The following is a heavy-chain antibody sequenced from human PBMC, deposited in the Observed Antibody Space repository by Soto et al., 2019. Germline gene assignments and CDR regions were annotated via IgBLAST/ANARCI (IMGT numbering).Heavy chain of an antibody. CDR2: IYYSGST. Sequence: QVQLQESGPGLVKPSETLSLTCTVSGGSISSYYWSWIRQPPGKGLEWMGYIYYSGSTNYNPSLTSRVTKSVATSKIQFAVKLGSVTAADTAVYYCARKSRLGGRGGQIDYWGQGTLVTVSS. CDR1: GGSISSYY. V-gene: IGHV4-59*01. D-gene: IGHD3-16*01. CDR3: ARKSRLGGRGGQIDY. J-gene: IGHJ4*02.